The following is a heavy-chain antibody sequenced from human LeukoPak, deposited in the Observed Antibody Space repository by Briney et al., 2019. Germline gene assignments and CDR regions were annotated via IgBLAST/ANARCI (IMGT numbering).Heavy chain of an antibody. CDR1: GGSISSYY. D-gene: IGHD6-13*01. V-gene: IGHV4-59*01. Sequence: SETLSLTCTVSGGSISSYYWNWIRQPPGKGLEWIGYISHSGTTNYSPSLKSRVTISVDTSKNQFSLKLGSVTAADTAVYYCARAAAGTDYWGQGTLVTVSS. J-gene: IGHJ4*02. CDR2: ISHSGTT. CDR3: ARAAAGTDY.